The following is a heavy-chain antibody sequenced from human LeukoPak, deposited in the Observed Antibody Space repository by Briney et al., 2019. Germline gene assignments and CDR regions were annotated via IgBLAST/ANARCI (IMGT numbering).Heavy chain of an antibody. J-gene: IGHJ4*02. D-gene: IGHD6-19*01. CDR1: GGSFSGYY. CDR3: ARVGSSGWYPYRPTDC. CDR2: INHSGST. Sequence: PSETLSLTCAVYGGSFSGYYWSWIRQPPGKGLEWIGEINHSGSTNYNPSLKSRVTISVDTSKNQFSLKLSSVTAADTAVYYCARVGSSGWYPYRPTDCWGQGTLVTVSS. V-gene: IGHV4-34*01.